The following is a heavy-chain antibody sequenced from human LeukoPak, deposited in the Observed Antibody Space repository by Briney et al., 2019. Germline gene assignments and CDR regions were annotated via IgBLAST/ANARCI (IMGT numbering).Heavy chain of an antibody. J-gene: IGHJ4*01. D-gene: IGHD3-16*02. V-gene: IGHV3-21*01. CDR2: ISGSSRHI. Sequence: GGSLRLSCAASGFTFSSYSMAWVRQAPGKGLVWVSSISGSSRHIHYTDSVEGRFTISRDNAKDSLYLQMNSLRDEDTAVYYCARFGLGTYDYVWGSYRYFRHWGHGILVTVSS. CDR1: GFTFSSYS. CDR3: ARFGLGTYDYVWGSYRYFRH.